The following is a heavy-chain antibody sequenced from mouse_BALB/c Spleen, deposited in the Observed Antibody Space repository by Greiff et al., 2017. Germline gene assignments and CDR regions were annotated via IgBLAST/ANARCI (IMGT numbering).Heavy chain of an antibody. D-gene: IGHD3-2*01. CDR2: IDPETGGT. Sequence: VQLQQSGAELVRPGASVTLSCKASGYTFTDYEMHWVKQTPVHGLEWIGAIDPETGGTAYNQKFKGKATLTADKSSSTAYMKLRSLTSEDSAVYYCARGTARAPLAYWGQGTLVTVSA. V-gene: IGHV1-15*01. J-gene: IGHJ3*01. CDR3: ARGTARAPLAY. CDR1: GYTFTDYE.